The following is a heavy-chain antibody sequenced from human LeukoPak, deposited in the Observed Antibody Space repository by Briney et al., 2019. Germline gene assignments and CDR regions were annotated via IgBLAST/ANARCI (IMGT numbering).Heavy chain of an antibody. CDR3: ARLTALAAAGKWVFDY. Sequence: PSETLSLTCAVYGESFSGHYWSWIRQSPGKGLEWIGESNHGGSTKYNPSLKSRVTISVDTSKNQFSLKLSSVTAADTAVYYCARLTALAAAGKWVFDYWGQGTLVTVSS. CDR1: GESFSGHY. V-gene: IGHV4-34*01. CDR2: SNHGGST. D-gene: IGHD6-13*01. J-gene: IGHJ4*02.